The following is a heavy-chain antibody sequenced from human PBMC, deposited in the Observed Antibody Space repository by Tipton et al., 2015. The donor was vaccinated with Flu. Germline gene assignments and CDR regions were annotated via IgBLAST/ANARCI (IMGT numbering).Heavy chain of an antibody. V-gene: IGHV4-34*01. Sequence: TLSLTCAVYGGSFSGYYWSWIRQPPGKGLEWIGEINHSGSTNYNPSLKSRVTISVDTSKNQFSLKLSSVTAADTAVYYCARIPGPAGGGWGQGTLVTVSS. CDR3: ARIPGPAGGG. CDR1: GGSFSGYY. D-gene: IGHD6-25*01. CDR2: INHSGST. J-gene: IGHJ4*02.